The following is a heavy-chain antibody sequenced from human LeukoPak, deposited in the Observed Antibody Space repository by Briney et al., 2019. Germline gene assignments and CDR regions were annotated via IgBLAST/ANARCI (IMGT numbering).Heavy chain of an antibody. D-gene: IGHD4-11*01. V-gene: IGHV3-33*06. CDR1: GFIFTDYG. Sequence: GGSLRLSCAASGFIFTDYGFHWVRQAPGKGLEWVAAIWSDATNMYYANSVKGRFFILRDDYQNTVYLEMSSLRAEDTAIYYCAKDAQRSFDYSNSFQYWGQGSLVTVSS. CDR2: IWSDATNM. J-gene: IGHJ4*02. CDR3: AKDAQRSFDYSNSFQY.